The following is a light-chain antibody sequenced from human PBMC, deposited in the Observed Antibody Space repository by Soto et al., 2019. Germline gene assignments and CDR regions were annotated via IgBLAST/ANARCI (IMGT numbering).Light chain of an antibody. Sequence: DLQMTQSPSSLSASVGDRVTISCRASQNITSYLNWYQQKPGKAPKLLIYTASSLPNGVPSRFSGSQSGTDFTLTISSLQPEDFATYYCQQSYSTPTFGQGTRLEIK. J-gene: IGKJ5*01. CDR1: QNITSY. CDR3: QQSYSTPT. V-gene: IGKV1-39*01. CDR2: TAS.